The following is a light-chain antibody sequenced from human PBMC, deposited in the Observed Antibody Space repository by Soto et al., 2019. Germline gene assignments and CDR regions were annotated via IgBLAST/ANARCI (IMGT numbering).Light chain of an antibody. CDR2: LGS. Sequence: DIVMTQSPLSLPVTPGEPASISCRSSQSLLHSDGYNYLDWYLQKPGQSPQLLIYLGSNRASGVPDRFSGSGSGTDFTLKISRVEAEDVGVYYCMQALQTRWTFGNGTKVEIK. CDR1: QSLLHSDGYNY. CDR3: MQALQTRWT. J-gene: IGKJ1*01. V-gene: IGKV2-28*01.